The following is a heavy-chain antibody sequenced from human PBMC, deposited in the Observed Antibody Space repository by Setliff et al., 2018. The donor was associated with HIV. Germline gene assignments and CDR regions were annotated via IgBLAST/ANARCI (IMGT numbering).Heavy chain of an antibody. J-gene: IGHJ4*02. V-gene: IGHV4-34*01. CDR3: ARSIVPVASGYYYFEY. CDR2: IQHSGRI. CDR1: GGSFSGYC. Sequence: SETLSLTCAVYGGSFSGYCWSWIRQPPGKGLEWIGEIQHSGRINYDPSLRSRVTTSVDTSKNQFSLRLSSVAAGDTAVYYCARSIVPVASGYYYFEYWGQGTLVTVSS. D-gene: IGHD3-3*01.